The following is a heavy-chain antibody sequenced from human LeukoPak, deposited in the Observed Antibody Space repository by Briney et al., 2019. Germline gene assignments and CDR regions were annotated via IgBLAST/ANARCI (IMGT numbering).Heavy chain of an antibody. J-gene: IGHJ5*02. D-gene: IGHD3-22*01. CDR2: IYYSGST. Sequence: SETLSLTCTVSGGSISSYYWSWIRQPPGKGLEWIGYIYYSGSTNYNPSLKSRVTISVDTSKNQFSLKLSSVTAADTAVYYCARDYYDSSGQRFDPWGQGTLVTVSS. CDR3: ARDYYDSSGQRFDP. V-gene: IGHV4-59*12. CDR1: GGSISSYY.